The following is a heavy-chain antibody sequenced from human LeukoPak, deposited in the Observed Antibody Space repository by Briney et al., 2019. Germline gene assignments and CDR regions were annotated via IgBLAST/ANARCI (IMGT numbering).Heavy chain of an antibody. J-gene: IGHJ4*02. CDR1: GGSFSGYY. D-gene: IGHD2-21*02. V-gene: IGHV4-34*01. CDR2: INHSGST. CDR3: ARLVVTATRHLYYFDY. Sequence: SETLSLTCAVYGGSFSGYYWSWIRQPPGKGLEWIGEINHSGSTNYNPSLKSRVTISVDTSKNQFSLKLSSVTAADTAVYYCARLVVTATRHLYYFDYWGQGTLVTVSS.